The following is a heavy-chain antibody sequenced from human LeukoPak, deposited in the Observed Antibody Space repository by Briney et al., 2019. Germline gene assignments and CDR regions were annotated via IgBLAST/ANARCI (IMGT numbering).Heavy chain of an antibody. J-gene: IGHJ5*02. CDR2: IIPILGIA. CDR3: ARCPRITMVRGGDWFDP. CDR1: GGTFSSYA. Sequence: SVKVSCKASGGTFSSYAISWVRQAPGQGLEWMGRIIPILGIANYAQKFQGRVTITADKSTSTAYMELSSLRSEDTAVYYCARCPRITMVRGGDWFDPWGQGTLVTVSS. V-gene: IGHV1-69*04. D-gene: IGHD3-10*01.